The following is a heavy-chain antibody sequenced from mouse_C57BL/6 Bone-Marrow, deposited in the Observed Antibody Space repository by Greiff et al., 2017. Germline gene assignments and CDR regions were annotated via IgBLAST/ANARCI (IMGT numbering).Heavy chain of an antibody. Sequence: VQLQQSGPELVKPGASVKISCKASGYAFSSSWMNWVKQRPGKGLEWIGRIYPGDGDTNYNGKFKGKATLTADKSSSTAYMQLSSLTSEDSAVYFCARGPTGTEAMDYWGQGTSVTVSS. CDR1: GYAFSSSW. CDR3: ARGPTGTEAMDY. J-gene: IGHJ4*01. CDR2: IYPGDGDT. V-gene: IGHV1-82*01. D-gene: IGHD4-1*02.